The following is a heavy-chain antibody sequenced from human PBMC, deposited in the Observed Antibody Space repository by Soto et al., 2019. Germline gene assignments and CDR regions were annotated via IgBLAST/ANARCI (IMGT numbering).Heavy chain of an antibody. CDR3: ARRSCYAFDI. J-gene: IGHJ3*02. Sequence: EVQLVESGGGLVKPGASLRLSCAASGFTFSTYSMNWVRQAPGKGLEWVSSISSTSRYIYYADSVKGRFTISRDNAENSLYLQMNSLRAEDTSVYYCARRSCYAFDIWGQGTMVTVSS. CDR2: ISSTSRYI. D-gene: IGHD6-19*01. V-gene: IGHV3-21*01. CDR1: GFTFSTYS.